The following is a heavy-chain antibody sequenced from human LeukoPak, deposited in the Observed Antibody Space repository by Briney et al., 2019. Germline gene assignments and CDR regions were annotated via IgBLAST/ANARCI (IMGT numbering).Heavy chain of an antibody. CDR3: ASEEDFWSGYSAEYFDY. D-gene: IGHD3-3*01. CDR2: INSDGSST. Sequence: PGGSLRLSCAASGFTFSSYWMHWVRQAPGKGLVWVSRINSDGSSTSYADSVKGRFTISRDNAKNTLYLQMNSLRAEDTAVYYCASEEDFWSGYSAEYFDYWGQGTLVTVSS. J-gene: IGHJ4*02. V-gene: IGHV3-74*01. CDR1: GFTFSSYW.